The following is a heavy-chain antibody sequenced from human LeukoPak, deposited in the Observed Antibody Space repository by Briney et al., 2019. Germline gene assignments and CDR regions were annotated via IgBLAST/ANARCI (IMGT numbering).Heavy chain of an antibody. J-gene: IGHJ3*02. Sequence: PSETLSLTCVVYGGSFSGYYWSWIRQPPGKGLEWIGEINHSGSTNYNPSLKSRVTISVDTSKNQFSLKLSSVTAADTAVYYCARVVVITQRGAFDIWGQGTMVTVSS. CDR1: GGSFSGYY. D-gene: IGHD3-22*01. CDR2: INHSGST. CDR3: ARVVVITQRGAFDI. V-gene: IGHV4-34*01.